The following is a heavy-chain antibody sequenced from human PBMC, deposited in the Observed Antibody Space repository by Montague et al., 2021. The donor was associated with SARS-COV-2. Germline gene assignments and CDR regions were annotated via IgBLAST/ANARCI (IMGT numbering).Heavy chain of an antibody. CDR2: IHHGGST. D-gene: IGHD3-10*01. CDR3: ARLGDGVVPSHKLGVGAYYSYYYMDV. Sequence: SETLSLTCAVHGGSLSTYSWNWIRQPPGKGLEWIGEIHHGGSTNYNPPLKSRVTISADTSKNQFSLKLTSVAAADTAVYYCARLGDGVVPSHKLGVGAYYSYYYMDVWGKGTTVTVSS. V-gene: IGHV4-34*01. J-gene: IGHJ6*03. CDR1: GGSLSTYS.